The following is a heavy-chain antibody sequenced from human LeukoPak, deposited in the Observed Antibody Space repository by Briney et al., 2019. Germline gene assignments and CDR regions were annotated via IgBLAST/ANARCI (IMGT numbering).Heavy chain of an antibody. CDR1: GFTLSNYW. J-gene: IGHJ6*03. D-gene: IGHD6-19*01. V-gene: IGHV3-74*03. Sequence: GGSLTLSCAASGFTLSNYWMHWVRHAPGERLVWVSYSSTTGTNTQYADSVRGRFTISRDNANNIVKLHMSGLRADDAGVYYCARGRATAVPHYYDFYMDIWGTGTTVTVS. CDR3: ARGRATAVPHYYDFYMDI. CDR2: SSTTGTNT.